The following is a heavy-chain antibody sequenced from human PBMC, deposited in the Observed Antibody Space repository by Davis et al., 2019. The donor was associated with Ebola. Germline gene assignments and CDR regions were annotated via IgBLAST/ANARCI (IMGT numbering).Heavy chain of an antibody. CDR3: ARRPGYSSGWYY. J-gene: IGHJ4*02. D-gene: IGHD6-19*01. CDR2: IDHSGST. CDR1: GRSFSGYH. Sequence: MPSETLSLTCALYGRSFSGYHWIWIRQPPGKGLEWMGRIDHSGSTSYNPSLKSRVAISLDTSKNQFSLRLSSVTAADTAVYYCARRPGYSSGWYYWGQGTLVTVSS. V-gene: IGHV4-34*01.